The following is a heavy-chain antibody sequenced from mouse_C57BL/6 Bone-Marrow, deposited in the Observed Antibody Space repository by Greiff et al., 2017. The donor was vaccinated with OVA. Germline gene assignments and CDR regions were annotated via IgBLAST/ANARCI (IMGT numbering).Heavy chain of an antibody. CDR3: ARYGDYFDY. J-gene: IGHJ2*01. CDR1: GYTFTSYG. D-gene: IGHD1-1*02. Sequence: VKVVESGAELARPGASVKLSCKASGYTFTSYGISWVKQRTGQGLECIGEIYPRSGNTYYNEKFKGKATLTADKSSSTAYMELRSLTSEDSAVYFCARYGDYFDYWGQGTTLTVSS. CDR2: IYPRSGNT. V-gene: IGHV1-81*01.